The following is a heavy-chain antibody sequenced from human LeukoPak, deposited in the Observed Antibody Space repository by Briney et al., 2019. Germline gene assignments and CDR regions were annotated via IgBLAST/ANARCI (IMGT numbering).Heavy chain of an antibody. Sequence: GGSLRLSCAASGFTFSSYGMHWVRQAPGKGLEWVAFIRYDGSNKYYADSVKGRFTISRDNSKNTLYLQMNSLRAEDTAVYYCAREGIVLMVYARRGAFDIWGQGTMVTVSS. CDR3: AREGIVLMVYARRGAFDI. CDR2: IRYDGSNK. CDR1: GFTFSSYG. J-gene: IGHJ3*02. V-gene: IGHV3-30*02. D-gene: IGHD2-8*01.